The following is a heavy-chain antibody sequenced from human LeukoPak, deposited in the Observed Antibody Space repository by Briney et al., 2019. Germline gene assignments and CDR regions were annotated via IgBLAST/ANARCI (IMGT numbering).Heavy chain of an antibody. CDR1: GYTFTSYY. CDR3: ARDNSVEDTAWWFDP. D-gene: IGHD4-23*01. J-gene: IGHJ5*02. CDR2: INPSGGST. Sequence: ASVKVSCEASGYTFTSYYMHWVRQAPGQGLEWMGIINPSGGSTSYAQKFQGRVTMTRDMSASTDYMELSSLRSEDTAVYYCARDNSVEDTAWWFDPWGQGTLVTVSS. V-gene: IGHV1-46*01.